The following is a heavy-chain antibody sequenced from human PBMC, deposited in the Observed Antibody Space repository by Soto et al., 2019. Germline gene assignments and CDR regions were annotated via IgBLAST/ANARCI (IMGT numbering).Heavy chain of an antibody. CDR1: GFSFNDYW. V-gene: IGHV3-74*03. J-gene: IGHJ4*02. CDR3: TRVGGGSGNYDY. Sequence: PVGSLRLSCVASGFSFNDYWMHWVRQVPGRGPEWVSRVNREGTGTTYADSVKGRFTISRDNAKNMLFLQMNSLSPEDTAVYYCTRVGGGSGNYDYWGQGTQVTVSS. D-gene: IGHD3-10*01. CDR2: VNREGTGT.